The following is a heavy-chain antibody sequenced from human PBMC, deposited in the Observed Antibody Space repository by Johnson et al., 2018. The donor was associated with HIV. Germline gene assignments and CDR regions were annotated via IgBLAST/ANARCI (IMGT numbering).Heavy chain of an antibody. V-gene: IGHV3-20*04. CDR1: GFKFYEYD. J-gene: IGHJ3*01. CDR3: ARVGVDDAFDF. D-gene: IGHD2-15*01. Sequence: VQLVESGGGLVQPGGSLRLSCAASGFKFYEYDVSWVRQVPGKGLEWVSGINWSGGGTTYADSVKGRFTISRYNAKNSLFLQMNSLRAEDTALYSCARVGVDDAFDFWGQGTMVTVSS. CDR2: INWSGGGT.